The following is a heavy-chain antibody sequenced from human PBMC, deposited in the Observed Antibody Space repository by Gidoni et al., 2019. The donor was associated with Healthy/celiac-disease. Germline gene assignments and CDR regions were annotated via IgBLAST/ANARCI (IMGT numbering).Heavy chain of an antibody. CDR1: GFTFSSYG. D-gene: IGHD6-13*01. J-gene: IGHJ4*02. Sequence: QVQLVESGGGVVQPGRSLRLPCAASGFTFSSYGMHWVRQAPGKGLEWVAVISYDGSNKYYADSVKGRFTISRDNSKNTLYLQMNSLRAEDTAVYYCAKDIDSSWAFDYWGQGTLVTVSS. V-gene: IGHV3-30*18. CDR2: ISYDGSNK. CDR3: AKDIDSSWAFDY.